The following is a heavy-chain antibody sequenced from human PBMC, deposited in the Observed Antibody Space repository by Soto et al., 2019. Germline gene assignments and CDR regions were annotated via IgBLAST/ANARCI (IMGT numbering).Heavy chain of an antibody. Sequence: QVQLQESGPGLLKPSETLSLACDVSGVSITSGNWWSWVRQPPGKGLEWIGEAYYGGRSNYAPSLKSRATISLDKSRNQFSLKLTSVTAADTAIYYCARGGGDCDRTKCYPAGDSWGQGTLVTVSS. D-gene: IGHD2-2*01. CDR2: AYYGGRS. J-gene: IGHJ4*02. CDR3: ARGGGDCDRTKCYPAGDS. CDR1: GVSITSGNW. V-gene: IGHV4-4*02.